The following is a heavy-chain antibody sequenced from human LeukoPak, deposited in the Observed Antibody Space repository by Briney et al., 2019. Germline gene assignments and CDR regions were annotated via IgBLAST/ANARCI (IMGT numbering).Heavy chain of an antibody. Sequence: ASVKVSCKASGYTFTSYYMHWVRQAPGQGLEWMGIINPSGGSTSYAQKFQGRVTMTRATSTSTVYMELSSLRSEDTAVYYCARNHDYGDLRGAFDIWGQGTMVTVSS. CDR1: GYTFTSYY. CDR2: INPSGGST. CDR3: ARNHDYGDLRGAFDI. D-gene: IGHD4-17*01. V-gene: IGHV1-46*01. J-gene: IGHJ3*02.